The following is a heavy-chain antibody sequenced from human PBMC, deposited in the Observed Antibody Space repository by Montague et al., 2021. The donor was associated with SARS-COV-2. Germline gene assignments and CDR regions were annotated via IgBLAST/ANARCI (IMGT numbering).Heavy chain of an antibody. J-gene: IGHJ4*02. CDR1: GFTFSSYA. V-gene: IGHV3-23*03. Sequence: SLRLSCAASGFTFSSYAMSWVRQAPGKGLEWVSVIYSGGSSTYYADSVKGRFTISRDNSKNTLYLRMNSLRAEDTAVYYCAKSRGIRYDSSGYYYPLDXWGQGTLVTVSS. D-gene: IGHD3-22*01. CDR3: AKSRGIRYDSSGYYYPLDX. CDR2: IYSGGSST.